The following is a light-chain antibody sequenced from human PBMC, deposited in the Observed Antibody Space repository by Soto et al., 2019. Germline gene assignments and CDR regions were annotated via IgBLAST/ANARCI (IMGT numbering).Light chain of an antibody. J-gene: IGKJ1*01. Sequence: EIVLTQSPATLSLSPGERATLSCRASQSVSSYLAWYQQKPGQAPRLLIYDASNRATGIPARFSGSGSGTDFTLTISSLQSEDFAVYYCQQYNNWPPWTFGQGTKWIS. V-gene: IGKV3-11*01. CDR2: DAS. CDR1: QSVSSY. CDR3: QQYNNWPPWT.